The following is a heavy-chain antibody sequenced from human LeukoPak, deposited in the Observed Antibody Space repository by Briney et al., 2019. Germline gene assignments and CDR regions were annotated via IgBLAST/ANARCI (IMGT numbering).Heavy chain of an antibody. V-gene: IGHV5-51*01. CDR2: MYPGDSDT. CDR1: GYSFTSYW. CDR3: ARQTVTRVVDY. J-gene: IGHJ4*02. D-gene: IGHD4-17*01. Sequence: GESLTISCKGSGYSFTSYWIGWVRQMPGKGLEWMGIMYPGDSDTRYSPSFQGQVTISADKSISTAYLQWSSLKASDTAMYYCARQTVTRVVDYWGQGTLVTVSS.